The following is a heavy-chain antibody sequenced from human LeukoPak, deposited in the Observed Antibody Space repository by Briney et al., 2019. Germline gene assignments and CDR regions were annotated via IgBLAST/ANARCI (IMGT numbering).Heavy chain of an antibody. J-gene: IGHJ4*02. V-gene: IGHV3-23*01. CDR2: ISTSGGTT. CDR1: GFTFSSYA. CDR3: AKDKPVSGYDPVDY. Sequence: TGGSLRLSCTASGFTFSSYAMSWVRQAPGKGLECVSTISTSGGTTYYADSVKGRFTISRDNSKNTLYLQLNSLRAEDTAVYYCAKDKPVSGYDPVDYWGQGTLVTVSS. D-gene: IGHD5-12*01.